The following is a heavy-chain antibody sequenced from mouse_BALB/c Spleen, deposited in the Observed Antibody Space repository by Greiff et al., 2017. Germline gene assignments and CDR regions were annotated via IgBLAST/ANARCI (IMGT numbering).Heavy chain of an antibody. CDR3: APITTGYAMDY. V-gene: IGHV1-77*01. D-gene: IGHD1-1*01. Sequence: QVQLKESGPELVKPGASVKMSCKASGYTFTDYVISWVKQRTGQGLEWIGEIYPGSGSTYYNEKFKGKATLTADKSSNTAYMQLSSLTSEDSAVYYCAPITTGYAMDYWGQGTSVTVSS. CDR1: GYTFTDYV. J-gene: IGHJ4*01. CDR2: IYPGSGST.